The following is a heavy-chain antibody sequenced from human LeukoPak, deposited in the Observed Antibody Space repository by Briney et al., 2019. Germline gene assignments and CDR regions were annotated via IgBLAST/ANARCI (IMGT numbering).Heavy chain of an antibody. D-gene: IGHD6-6*01. V-gene: IGHV3-74*03. CDR2: ISSDGSST. CDR1: GFTFRNHW. CDR3: ARDQRVTGRPDIDY. Sequence: GGCLRLPCAASGFTFRNHWMHWVRQTPGKGLVWVSRISSDGSSTTYADSVKGRFTISRDNAKNTLYPQMNNLRAEDTAMYYCARDQRVTGRPDIDYWGQGTLVIVSS. J-gene: IGHJ4*02.